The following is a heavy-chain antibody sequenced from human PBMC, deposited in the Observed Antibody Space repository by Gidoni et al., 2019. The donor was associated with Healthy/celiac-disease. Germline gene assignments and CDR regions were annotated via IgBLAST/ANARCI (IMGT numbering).Heavy chain of an antibody. J-gene: IGHJ6*02. Sequence: QVHLQESGPGLVKPSQTLSLTCPFSGGSISSGYYYWSWIRQPPGKGLEWIGYIYYSGSTYYNPSLKSRVTISVDTSKNQFSLKLSSVTAADTAVYYCARTLPTVHYYYYGMDVWGQGTTVTVSS. CDR3: ARTLPTVHYYYYGMDV. D-gene: IGHD4-17*01. CDR1: GGSISSGYYY. CDR2: IYYSGST. V-gene: IGHV4-30-4*01.